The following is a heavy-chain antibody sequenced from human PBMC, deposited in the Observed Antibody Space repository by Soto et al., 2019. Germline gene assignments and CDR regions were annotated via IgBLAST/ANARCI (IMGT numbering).Heavy chain of an antibody. D-gene: IGHD2-15*01. CDR3: ARLYCRGGSCYSGDAFDI. J-gene: IGHJ3*02. Sequence: EVQLVESGGGLVKPGGSLRLSCAASGFTFSSYGMNWVRQAPGKGLEWVSSISTSTNYIYYADSVKGRFTISRDNAKNSVYLQMNSLRAEDTAVYYCARLYCRGGSCYSGDAFDIWGQGTMVTVSS. CDR1: GFTFSSYG. V-gene: IGHV3-21*01. CDR2: ISTSTNYI.